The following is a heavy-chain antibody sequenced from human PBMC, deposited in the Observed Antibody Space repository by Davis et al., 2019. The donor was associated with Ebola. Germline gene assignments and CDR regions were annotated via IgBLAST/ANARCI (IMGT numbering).Heavy chain of an antibody. CDR1: GYTFTNYG. CDR3: MFSIVGAWYFDY. V-gene: IGHV1-18*04. J-gene: IGHJ4*02. Sequence: ASVKVSCKASGYTFTNYGITWVRQAPGQGLEWMGWINPHNGNTNYAQNVQGRVIMTSDTATTTAYMELSRLRSDDTAVYYCMFSIVGAWYFDYWGQGTLVTVSS. D-gene: IGHD1-26*01. CDR2: INPHNGNT.